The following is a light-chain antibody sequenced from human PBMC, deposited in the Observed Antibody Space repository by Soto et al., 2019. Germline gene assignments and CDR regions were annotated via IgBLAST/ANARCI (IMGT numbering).Light chain of an antibody. V-gene: IGLV1-44*01. CDR3: ATWNDGIFV. CDR1: TSNIGRST. J-gene: IGLJ1*01. Sequence: QRVTISCSGTTSNIGRSTVSWYQQFPGAAPKLLIYGNTQRPLGVPVRFSGSKSDTSASLAISGLQSEDEADYYCATWNDGIFVFGIGTKVTVL. CDR2: GNT.